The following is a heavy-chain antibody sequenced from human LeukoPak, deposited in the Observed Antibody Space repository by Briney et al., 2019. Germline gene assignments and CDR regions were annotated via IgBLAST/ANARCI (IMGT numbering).Heavy chain of an antibody. V-gene: IGHV4-39*01. CDR1: GGSISSSSYY. J-gene: IGHJ6*03. CDR2: IYYSGST. D-gene: IGHD3-22*01. Sequence: PSETLSLTCTVSGGSISSSSYYWGWIRQPPGKGLEWIGSIYYSGSTYYNPSLKSRVTISVDTSKNQFSLKLSSVTAADTAVCYCARHPSKAGIVVADPYYYYYYYMDVWGKGTTVTVSS. CDR3: ARHPSKAGIVVADPYYYYYYYMDV.